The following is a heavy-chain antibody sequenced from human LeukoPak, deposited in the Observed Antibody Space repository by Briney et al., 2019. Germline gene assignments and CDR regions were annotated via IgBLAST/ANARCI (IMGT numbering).Heavy chain of an antibody. CDR1: GYSISSGYY. CDR3: ARDQPYMDV. Sequence: RSSETLSLTCTVSGYSISSGYYWVWIRQPPGQGLEWIGCIYHSGTTYYNPSLKSRITISVDTSKNQFSLKLSSVTAADTATYYCARDQPYMDVWGKGTTVTVSS. J-gene: IGHJ6*03. CDR2: IYHSGTT. V-gene: IGHV4-38-2*02.